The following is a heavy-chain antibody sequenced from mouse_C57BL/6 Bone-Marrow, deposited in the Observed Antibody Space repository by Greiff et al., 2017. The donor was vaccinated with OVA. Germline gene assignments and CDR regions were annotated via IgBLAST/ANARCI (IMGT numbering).Heavy chain of an antibody. CDR2: IDPSDSYT. J-gene: IGHJ2*01. CDR1: GYTFTSYW. Sequence: QVQLQQPGAELVRPGTSVKLSCKASGYTFTSYWMHWVKQRPGQGLEWIGVIDPSDSYTNYNQKFKGKATLTVDTSSSTAYMQLSSLTSEDSAVYYCARRKGFDYWGQGTTLTVSS. V-gene: IGHV1-59*01. CDR3: ARRKGFDY.